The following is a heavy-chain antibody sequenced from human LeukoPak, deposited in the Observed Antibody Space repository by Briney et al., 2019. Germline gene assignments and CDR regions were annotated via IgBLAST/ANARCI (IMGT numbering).Heavy chain of an antibody. Sequence: GRSLRLSCTASGFTFDDYAMHWVRQAPGKGLEWVSGISWNSGSIGYADSVKGRFTISRDNAKNSLYLQMNSLRAEDMALYYCAKDIALEYSSSGYFDYWGQGTLVTVSS. CDR1: GFTFDDYA. J-gene: IGHJ4*02. D-gene: IGHD6-6*01. CDR3: AKDIALEYSSSGYFDY. V-gene: IGHV3-9*03. CDR2: ISWNSGSI.